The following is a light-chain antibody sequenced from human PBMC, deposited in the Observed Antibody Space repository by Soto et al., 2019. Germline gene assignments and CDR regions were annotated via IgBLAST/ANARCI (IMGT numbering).Light chain of an antibody. CDR1: QSIIDY. CDR3: QKYNSAPRT. V-gene: IGKV1-27*01. CDR2: AAS. J-gene: IGKJ1*01. Sequence: DIQMTQSPSSLSASVGDRVTITCRASQSIIDYLAWYQQKPGKAPKLLIYAASTLQSGGPSRFSGRGAGTNFTFTTSNLQPEDGASYYCQKYNSAPRTFGQGTKVEIK.